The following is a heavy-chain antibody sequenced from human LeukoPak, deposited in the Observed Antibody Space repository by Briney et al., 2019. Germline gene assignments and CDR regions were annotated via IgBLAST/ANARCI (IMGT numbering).Heavy chain of an antibody. CDR3: ARVFGGSAYYGSGSYSPWFDP. J-gene: IGHJ5*02. CDR2: IYYSGST. V-gene: IGHV4-59*11. Sequence: SETLSLTCTVSGGSISSHYWSWIRQPPGKGLEWIGYIYYSGSTNYNPSLKSRVTISVDTSKNQFSLKLSSVTAADTAVYYCARVFGGSAYYGSGSYSPWFDPWGQGTLVTVSS. CDR1: GGSISSHY. D-gene: IGHD3-10*01.